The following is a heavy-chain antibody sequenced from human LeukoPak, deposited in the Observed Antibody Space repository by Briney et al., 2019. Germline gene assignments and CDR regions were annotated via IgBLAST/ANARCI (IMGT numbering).Heavy chain of an antibody. CDR2: IYYSGST. J-gene: IGHJ4*02. V-gene: IGHV4-59*08. D-gene: IGHD3-3*01. CDR1: GGSISSYY. Sequence: SETLSLTCTVSGGSISSYYWSWIRQPPGKGLGWIGYIYYSGSTNYNPPLRSRVTISVDPSKNQFSLKLSSVTAADTAVYYCARYYDFWSGYSAGGQMFDYWGQGTLVTVSS. CDR3: ARYYDFWSGYSAGGQMFDY.